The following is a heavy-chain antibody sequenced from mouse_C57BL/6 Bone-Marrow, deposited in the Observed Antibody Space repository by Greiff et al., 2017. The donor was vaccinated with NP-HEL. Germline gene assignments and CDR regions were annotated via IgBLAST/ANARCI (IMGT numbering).Heavy chain of an antibody. Sequence: EVQLQQSGPGLVKPSPSLSRTCSVTGYSITSGYYWNWIRRFPGNKLEWVGPIIDVGCNNYNPHLKNRISITRDTSTNQFFLKLNSVTAEDTATYYCARAYGNSLDYWGQGTTLTVSS. D-gene: IGHD2-10*02. CDR2: IIDVGCN. V-gene: IGHV3-6*01. CDR1: GYSITSGYY. CDR3: ARAYGNSLDY. J-gene: IGHJ2*01.